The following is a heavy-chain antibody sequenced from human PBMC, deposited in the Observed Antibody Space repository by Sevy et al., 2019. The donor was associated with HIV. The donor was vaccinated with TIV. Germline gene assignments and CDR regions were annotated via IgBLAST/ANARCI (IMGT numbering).Heavy chain of an antibody. CDR1: GGSISSSSYY. CDR2: IYYSGST. Sequence: SETLSLTCTVSGGSISSSSYYWGWIRQPPGKGLEWIGSIYYSGSTYYNPSLKSRVTISGETSKTQFSLMLSFVTAADTAVYYFARVGVGVASGWAFDIWGQGTLVTVSS. CDR3: ARVGVGVASGWAFDI. D-gene: IGHD1-26*01. V-gene: IGHV4-39*01. J-gene: IGHJ4*03.